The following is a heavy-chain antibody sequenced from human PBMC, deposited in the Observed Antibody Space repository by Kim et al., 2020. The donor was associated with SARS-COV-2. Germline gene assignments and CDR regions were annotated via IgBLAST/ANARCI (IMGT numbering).Heavy chain of an antibody. V-gene: IGHV3-53*01. Sequence: GGSLRLSCAASGFTVSSNYMSWVRQAPGKGLEWVSVIYSGGSTYYADSVKGRFTISRDNSKNTLYLQMNSLRAEDTAVYYCARFGEVEYYYDSSGRHPGGYYFDYWGQGTLVTVSS. CDR1: GFTVSSNY. CDR2: IYSGGST. J-gene: IGHJ4*02. D-gene: IGHD3-22*01. CDR3: ARFGEVEYYYDSSGRHPGGYYFDY.